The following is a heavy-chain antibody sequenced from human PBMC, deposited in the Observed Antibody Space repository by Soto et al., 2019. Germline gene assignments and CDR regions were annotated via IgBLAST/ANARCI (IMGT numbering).Heavy chain of an antibody. CDR3: ARAPYSSSSGLDY. D-gene: IGHD6-6*01. CDR1: GFTFSSYG. Sequence: PGGSLRLSCAASGFTFSSYGMHWVRQAPGKGLEWVSAISDRDGSTNYADSVKGRFTISRDNSKNTLFLQMNSLRAEDTAVYYCARAPYSSSSGLDYWGQGTLVTVSS. CDR2: ISDRDGST. J-gene: IGHJ4*02. V-gene: IGHV3-23*01.